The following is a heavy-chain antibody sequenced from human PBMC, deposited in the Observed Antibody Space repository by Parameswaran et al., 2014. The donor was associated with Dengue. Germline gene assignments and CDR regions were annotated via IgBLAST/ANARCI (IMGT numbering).Heavy chain of an antibody. J-gene: IGHJ3*02. V-gene: IGHV1-3*01. CDR2: INAGNGNT. Sequence: WVRQAPGQRLEWMGWINAGNGNTKYSQKFQGRVTITRDTSASTAYMELSSLRSEDTAVYYCARDSGYSSSWYLLDAFDIWGQGTMVTVSS. D-gene: IGHD6-13*01. CDR3: ARDSGYSSSWYLLDAFDI.